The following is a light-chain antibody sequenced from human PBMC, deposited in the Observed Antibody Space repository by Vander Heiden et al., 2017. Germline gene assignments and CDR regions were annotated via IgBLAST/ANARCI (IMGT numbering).Light chain of an antibody. CDR1: QSVLYSSNNKNY. V-gene: IGKV4-1*01. J-gene: IGKJ2*01. CDR2: WAS. Sequence: DIVMTQSPDSMAVSLGERATINCKSSQSVLYSSNNKNYLVWYQQKPVQPPKLLIYWASTRESGVPDRFSGSASGTDFTLTISSLQAEDVAVYYCQQYYTTPYTFGQGTKLEIK. CDR3: QQYYTTPYT.